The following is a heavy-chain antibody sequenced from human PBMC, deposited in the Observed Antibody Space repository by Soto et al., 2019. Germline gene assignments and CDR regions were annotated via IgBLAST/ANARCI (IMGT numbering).Heavy chain of an antibody. CDR1: GFTFSIYS. CDR3: AKAICDYGDYCYYFDY. CDR2: ISSRSRSI. J-gene: IGHJ4*02. Sequence: PGGSLRLSCAASGFTFSIYSMHWVRQAPGQGLEWVSSISSRSRSIYYADSQKGRFTISRDNSKNTLYLQMNSLRTEDTAVYYCAKAICDYGDYCYYFDYWGQGT. V-gene: IGHV3-21*04. D-gene: IGHD4-17*01.